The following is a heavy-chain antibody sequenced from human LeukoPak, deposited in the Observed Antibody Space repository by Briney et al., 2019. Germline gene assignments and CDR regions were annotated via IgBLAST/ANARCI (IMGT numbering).Heavy chain of an antibody. CDR2: ISGYNGNT. D-gene: IGHD3-22*01. CDR1: GYTFTSYG. CDR3: ARAHGYDSSGYSEAYFDY. V-gene: IGHV1-18*01. Sequence: ASVKVSCKASGYTFTSYGISWVRQAPGQGLERMVWISGYNGNTNYEQKLQGRVTMTTDTSTSTAYMELRSLRSDDTAVYYCARAHGYDSSGYSEAYFDYWGQGTLVTVSS. J-gene: IGHJ4*02.